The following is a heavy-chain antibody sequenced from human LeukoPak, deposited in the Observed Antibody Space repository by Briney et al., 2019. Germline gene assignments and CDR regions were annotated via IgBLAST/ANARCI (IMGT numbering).Heavy chain of an antibody. V-gene: IGHV4-4*09. J-gene: IGHJ5*02. CDR3: AGHVATTGWLSWFDP. Sequence: SETLSLTCTVSGDSITNYYWSWIRQPPGKGLEWIGYIHTSGRTNYNPSLKSRLTISIDTSRNEFFMKLSSVTAAATAVYYCAGHVATTGWLSWFDPWGQGTLVTVSS. D-gene: IGHD3-9*01. CDR1: GDSITNYY. CDR2: IHTSGRT.